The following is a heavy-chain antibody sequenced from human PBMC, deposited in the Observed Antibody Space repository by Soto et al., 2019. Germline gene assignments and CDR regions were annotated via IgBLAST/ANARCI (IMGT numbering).Heavy chain of an antibody. CDR1: GFSFSNWW. Sequence: HPGGSLRLSCAASGFSFSNWWMHWVRQAPGKGLVWVSRIKGDGSRTNYADSVKGRFTVSRDNAKNTVYLQVNSLRVEDTAVYYCAKDLHDAEDDYWGQGTLVTVSS. CDR3: AKDLHDAEDDY. CDR2: IKGDGSRT. J-gene: IGHJ4*02. V-gene: IGHV3-74*01. D-gene: IGHD3-16*01.